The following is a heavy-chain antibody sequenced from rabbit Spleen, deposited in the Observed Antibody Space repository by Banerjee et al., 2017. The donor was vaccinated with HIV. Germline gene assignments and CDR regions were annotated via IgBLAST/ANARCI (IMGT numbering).Heavy chain of an antibody. D-gene: IGHD8-1*01. CDR2: IYTGNSKT. CDR1: AFSFSRDYD. J-gene: IGHJ4*01. V-gene: IGHV1S45*01. CDR3: ARDAGSGDYIDGYFNL. Sequence: QEQLEESGGDLVKPGASLTLTCTASAFSFSRDYDMCLVRPAPGKGLEWIACIYTGNSKTSYANWSKGRFTISKTSSTTVTLQMTSLTVADTATYFCARDAGSGDYIDGYFNLWGQGTLVTVS.